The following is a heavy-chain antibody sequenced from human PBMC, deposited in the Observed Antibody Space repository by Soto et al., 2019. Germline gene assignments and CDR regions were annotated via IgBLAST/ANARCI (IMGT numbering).Heavy chain of an antibody. CDR2: INSDGRST. V-gene: IGHV3-74*01. J-gene: IGHJ4*02. D-gene: IGHD6-13*01. Sequence: GGSLRLSCAASGFTSSNHWMHWVRQAPGKGLVWVSRINSDGRSTSYADSVKGRFTISRDNAKNTLYLQMNSLRAEDTAVYYCTRAIGTGRFDDWGQGTQVTFSS. CDR1: GFTSSNHW. CDR3: TRAIGTGRFDD.